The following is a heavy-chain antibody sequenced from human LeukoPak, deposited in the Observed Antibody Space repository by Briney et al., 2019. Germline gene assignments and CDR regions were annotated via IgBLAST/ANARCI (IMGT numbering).Heavy chain of an antibody. CDR1: GGSISSRTSY. J-gene: IGHJ4*02. CDR2: IYYSGST. D-gene: IGHD2-2*01. V-gene: IGHV4-39*07. CDR3: ARSSKTYCDY. Sequence: SETLSLTCTVSGGSISSRTSYWGWIRQPPGKGLEWIGSIYYSGSTYYNPSLKSRVTISVDTSKNQFSLKLSSVTAADTAVYYCARSSKTYCDYWGQGILVTVSS.